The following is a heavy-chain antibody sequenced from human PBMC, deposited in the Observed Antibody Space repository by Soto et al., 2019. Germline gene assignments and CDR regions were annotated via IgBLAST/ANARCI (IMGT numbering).Heavy chain of an antibody. D-gene: IGHD6-6*01. CDR2: ISAYNGNT. CDR1: GYTFTSYV. J-gene: IGHJ4*02. CDR3: ERDGKYSSSADEEYFDY. V-gene: IGHV1-18*01. Sequence: QVQLGQSGAEVKKPGASVMVSCKASGYTFTSYVISWVRQAPGQGLEWMEWISAYNGNTNYAQKLQGRVTMTTDTSTRPAYMELRRLKYDETAVYYCERDGKYSSSADEEYFDYWGQGTLVTVS.